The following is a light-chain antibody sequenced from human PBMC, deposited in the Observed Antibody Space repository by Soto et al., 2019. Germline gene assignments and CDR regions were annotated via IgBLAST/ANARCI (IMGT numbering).Light chain of an antibody. J-gene: IGLJ2*01. V-gene: IGLV2-8*01. CDR3: SSYAGSSSVV. CDR2: EVS. CDR1: STNVGGYNY. Sequence: QSVLTQPPSASGSPGQTVTISCTGTSTNVGGYNYVYWYQQHPGKAPKLMIYEVSKRPSGVPDRFSGSKSDTAASLTVSRLQAEDEADYYWSSYAGSSSVVFGGGTQLTVL.